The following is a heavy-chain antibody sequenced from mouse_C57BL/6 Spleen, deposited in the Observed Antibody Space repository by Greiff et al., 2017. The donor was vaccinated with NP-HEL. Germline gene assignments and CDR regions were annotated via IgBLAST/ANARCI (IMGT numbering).Heavy chain of an antibody. CDR2: ISSGSSTI. CDR3: ARDSSYSYWYFDV. V-gene: IGHV5-17*01. CDR1: GFTFSDYG. Sequence: VQLKESGGGLVKPGGSLKLSCAASGFTFSDYGMHWVRQAPEKGLEWVAYISSGSSTIYYADTVKGRFTISRDNAKNTLFLQMTSLRSEDTAMYYCARDSSYSYWYFDVWGTGTTVTVSS. D-gene: IGHD1-1*01. J-gene: IGHJ1*03.